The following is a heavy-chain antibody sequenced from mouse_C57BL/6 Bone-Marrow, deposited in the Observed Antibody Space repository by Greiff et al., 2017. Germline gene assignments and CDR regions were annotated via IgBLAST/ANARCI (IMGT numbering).Heavy chain of an antibody. CDR3: TRDYGSSFDN. CDR1: GFTFSSYA. D-gene: IGHD1-1*01. CDR2: ISSGGDYI. V-gene: IGHV5-9-1*02. J-gene: IGHJ2*01. Sequence: EVQVVESGEGLVKPGGSLKLSCAASGFTFSSYAMSWVRQTPEKRLEWVAYISSGGDYIYYADTVKGRFTISRDNARNTLYLQMSSLKSEDTAIYYCTRDYGSSFDNWGQDTTLTVSS.